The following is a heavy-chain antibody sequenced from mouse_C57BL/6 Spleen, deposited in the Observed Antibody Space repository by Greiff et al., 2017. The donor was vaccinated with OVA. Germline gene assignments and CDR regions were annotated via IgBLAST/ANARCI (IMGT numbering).Heavy chain of an antibody. Sequence: VQLVESGAELARPGASVKMSCKASGYTFTSYTMHWVKQRPGQGLEWIGYINPSSGYTKYNQKFKDKATLTADKSSSTAYMQLSSLTSEDSAVYYCARRGITTVYYFDYWGQGTTLTVSS. D-gene: IGHD1-1*01. CDR3: ARRGITTVYYFDY. CDR1: GYTFTSYT. CDR2: INPSSGYT. J-gene: IGHJ2*01. V-gene: IGHV1-4*01.